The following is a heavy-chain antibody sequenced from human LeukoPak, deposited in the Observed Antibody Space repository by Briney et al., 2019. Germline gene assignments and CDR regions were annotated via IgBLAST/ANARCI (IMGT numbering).Heavy chain of an antibody. CDR2: IYYSGST. J-gene: IGHJ4*02. CDR3: ARSIAAAGFDY. Sequence: SETLSLTCTVSGGSISSYYWSWIRQPPGKGLEWIGYIYYSGSTNYNPSLKSRVTISVDTSKNQFSLKLSSVTAADAAVYYCARSIAAAGFDYWGQGTLVTVSS. CDR1: GGSISSYY. V-gene: IGHV4-59*08. D-gene: IGHD6-13*01.